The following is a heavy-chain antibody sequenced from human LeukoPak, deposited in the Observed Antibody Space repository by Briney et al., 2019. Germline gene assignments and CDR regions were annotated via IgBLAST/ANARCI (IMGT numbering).Heavy chain of an antibody. CDR2: MNHSGST. Sequence: PSETLSLTCAVYGGSFSGYYWSWIRQPPGKGLEWIGEMNHSGSTNYNPSLKSRVTISVDTSKNQFSLKLSSVTAADTAVYYCARSGTTGTTSDYWGQGTLVTVSS. CDR3: ARSGTTGTTSDY. V-gene: IGHV4-34*01. J-gene: IGHJ4*02. CDR1: GGSFSGYY. D-gene: IGHD1-1*01.